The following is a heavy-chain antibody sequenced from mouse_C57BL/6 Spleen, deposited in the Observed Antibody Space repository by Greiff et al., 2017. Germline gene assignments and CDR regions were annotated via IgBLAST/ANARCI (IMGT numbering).Heavy chain of an antibody. D-gene: IGHD2-2*01. CDR1: GFNIKDYY. V-gene: IGHV14-2*01. CDR2: IDPEDGDT. CDR3: ARVLYGYDGDYYAMDY. Sequence: EVQLQQSGAELVKPGASVKLSCTASGFNIKDYYMHWVKQRTEQGLEWIGRIDPEDGDTKYAPKFQGKATITADTSSNTAYLQLSSLTSEDTAVYYCARVLYGYDGDYYAMDYWGQGTSVTVSS. J-gene: IGHJ4*01.